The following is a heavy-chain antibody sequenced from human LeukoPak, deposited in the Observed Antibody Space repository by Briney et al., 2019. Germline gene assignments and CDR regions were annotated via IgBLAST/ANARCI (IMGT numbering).Heavy chain of an antibody. D-gene: IGHD3-22*01. CDR2: ISGSGGST. CDR1: GFTFSSYA. J-gene: IGHJ4*02. V-gene: IGHV3-23*01. Sequence: QPGGSLRLSCAASGFTFSSYAMSWVRQAPGKGLEWVSAISGSGGSTYYADSVKGRFTISRDNSKNTLYLQMNSLRAEDTAVYYCAKGYTSDSTMIVVDATPFDYWGQGTLVTASS. CDR3: AKGYTSDSTMIVVDATPFDY.